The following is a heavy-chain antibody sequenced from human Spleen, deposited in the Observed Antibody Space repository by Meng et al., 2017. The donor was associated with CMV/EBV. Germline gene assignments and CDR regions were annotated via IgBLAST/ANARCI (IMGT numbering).Heavy chain of an antibody. V-gene: IGHV4-39*07. CDR3: AKEVGGSYQVYNWFDP. Sequence: GSLRLSCTVSGGSISNTDYYWGWVRQPPGKGLEWIGNIYYTGSTNYSPSLQSRVTILVDTSKNQFSLKLSSVTAADTAVYYCAKEVGGSYQVYNWFDPWGQGTLVTVSS. CDR1: GGSISNTDYY. CDR2: IYYTGST. D-gene: IGHD1-26*01. J-gene: IGHJ5*02.